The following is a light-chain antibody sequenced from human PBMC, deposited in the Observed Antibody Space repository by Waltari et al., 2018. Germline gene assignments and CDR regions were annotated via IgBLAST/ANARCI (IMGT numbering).Light chain of an antibody. J-gene: IGLJ2*01. CDR2: AKR. Sequence: QSVLTQPPSVSGAPGQTVTISCSGSTSNIGAGYDVHWYQHVPGRAPRLLIYAKRERPSGVPDRFSGSTSGTSASLAVTGLQAEDEADYYCQSYDSSLGRSVFGGGTKLTVL. CDR1: TSNIGAGYD. V-gene: IGLV1-40*01. CDR3: QSYDSSLGRSV.